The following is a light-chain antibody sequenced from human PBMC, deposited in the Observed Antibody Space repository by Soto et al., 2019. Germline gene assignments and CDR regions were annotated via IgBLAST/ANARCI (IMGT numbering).Light chain of an antibody. CDR1: QSVSSY. CDR3: QQRSNWHT. Sequence: EIVLTQSPATLSLSPGERATLSCRASQSVSSYLAWSQQKPGQAPRLLIYDASNRATGIPARFSGSGSGTDFTLTISSLEPEDFAVYDCQQRSNWHTFGGGTKVEIK. V-gene: IGKV3-11*01. J-gene: IGKJ4*01. CDR2: DAS.